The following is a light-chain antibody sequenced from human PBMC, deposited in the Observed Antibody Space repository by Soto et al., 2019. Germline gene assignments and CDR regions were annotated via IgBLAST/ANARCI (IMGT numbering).Light chain of an antibody. Sequence: DIVMTQSPDSLAVSLGERATINCKSSQSVLYNSNNKNYLAWYQQKPGQPPKLLIYWASTRKSGVPDRFSGSGSGTDFTLTISRLQAADVAVYYCQQYDREPETCGPGTKVDSK. CDR2: WAS. J-gene: IGKJ3*01. CDR1: QSVLYNSNNKNY. V-gene: IGKV4-1*01. CDR3: QQYDREPET.